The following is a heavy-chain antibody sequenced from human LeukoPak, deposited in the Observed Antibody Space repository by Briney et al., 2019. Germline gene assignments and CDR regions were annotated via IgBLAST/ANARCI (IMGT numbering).Heavy chain of an antibody. J-gene: IGHJ5*02. CDR1: GYSISSGYY. V-gene: IGHV4-38-2*01. CDR2: IYHSGST. Sequence: SETLSLTCAVSGYSISSGYYWGWIRQPPGKGLEWIGSIYHSGSTYYNPSLKSRVTISVDTSKNQFSLKLGSVTAADTAVYYCARRGIVNWFDPWGQGTLVTVSS. CDR3: ARRGIVNWFDP. D-gene: IGHD3-22*01.